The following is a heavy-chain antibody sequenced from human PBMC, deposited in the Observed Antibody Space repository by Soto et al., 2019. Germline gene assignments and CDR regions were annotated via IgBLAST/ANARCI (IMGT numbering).Heavy chain of an antibody. CDR2: IYPGDSDT. V-gene: IGHV5-51*01. Sequence: GESLKISCKGSGYSFTSYWIGWVRQMPGKGLEWMGIIYPGDSDTRYSPSFQGQVTISADKSISTAYLQWSSLKASDTAMYYCARPGKSNYYDSSGQRDYWGQGTLVTVSS. CDR1: GYSFTSYW. J-gene: IGHJ4*02. D-gene: IGHD3-22*01. CDR3: ARPGKSNYYDSSGQRDY.